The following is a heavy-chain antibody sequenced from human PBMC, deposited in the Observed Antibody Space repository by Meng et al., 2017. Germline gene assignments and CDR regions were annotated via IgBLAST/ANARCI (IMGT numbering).Heavy chain of an antibody. CDR3: ARWQTGYSGHGIDY. CDR1: GFTFSQYW. CDR2: INQDGSAK. D-gene: IGHD5-12*01. V-gene: IGHV3-7*01. Sequence: GESLKISCAASGFTFSQYWMTWVRQAPGKGLEWVVNINQDGSAKSYVDSVKGRFTISRDNAKNSLYLQMNSLRAEDTAVYYCARWQTGYSGHGIDYWGQGTLVTVSS. J-gene: IGHJ4*02.